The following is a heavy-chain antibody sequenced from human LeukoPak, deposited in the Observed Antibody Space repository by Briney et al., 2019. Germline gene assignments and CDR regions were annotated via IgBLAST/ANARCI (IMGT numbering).Heavy chain of an antibody. J-gene: IGHJ5*02. V-gene: IGHV4-59*01. CDR3: ARDRGSSSVWFDP. CDR2: IYYSGST. D-gene: IGHD6-13*01. Sequence: SEPLSLTCTVSGGSISSYYWSWIRKPPGKGREWIGYIYYSGSTNYNPSLKSRVTISVDTSKNQFSLKLSSVTAADTAVYYCARDRGSSSVWFDPWGQGTLVTVSS. CDR1: GGSISSYY.